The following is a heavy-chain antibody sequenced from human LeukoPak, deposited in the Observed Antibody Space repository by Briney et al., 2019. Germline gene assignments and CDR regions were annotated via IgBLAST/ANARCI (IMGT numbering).Heavy chain of an antibody. CDR3: ARGGDFWSGYSLGHYYYYGMDV. D-gene: IGHD3-3*01. CDR2: IYYSGST. CDR1: GGSISSYY. Sequence: SETLSLTCTVSGGSISSYYWSWIRQPPGKGLEWIGYIYYSGSTNYNPSLKSRVTISVDTSKNQFSLKLSSVTAADTAVYYCARGGDFWSGYSLGHYYYYGMDVRGQGTTVTVSS. J-gene: IGHJ6*02. V-gene: IGHV4-59*01.